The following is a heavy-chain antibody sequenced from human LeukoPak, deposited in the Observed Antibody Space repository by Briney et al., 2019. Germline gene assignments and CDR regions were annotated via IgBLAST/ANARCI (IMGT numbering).Heavy chain of an antibody. D-gene: IGHD3-10*01. CDR3: AGQITMVRGVIY. CDR2: ISSSGSTI. V-gene: IGHV3-48*03. CDR1: GFTFSSYE. Sequence: GGSLRLSCAASGFTFSSYEMNWVRQAPGKGLEWVSYISSSGSTIYYADSVKGRFTISRGNAKNPLYLQMNSLRAEDTAVYYCAGQITMVRGVIYWGQGTLVTVSS. J-gene: IGHJ4*02.